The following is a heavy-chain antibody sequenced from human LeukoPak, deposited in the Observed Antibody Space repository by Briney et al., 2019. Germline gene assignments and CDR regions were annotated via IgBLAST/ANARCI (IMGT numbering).Heavy chain of an antibody. D-gene: IGHD3-22*01. Sequence: PGGSLRLSCAASGFTFSSYAMSWLRKSPGKGLAWVSAISTSGGNTYYADSVKGRFTISRDNAKNTLYLQMNSLRAEDTAVYYCASLPYYYDSSGYYQDYWGQGTLVTVSS. V-gene: IGHV3-23*01. J-gene: IGHJ4*02. CDR2: ISTSGGNT. CDR1: GFTFSSYA. CDR3: ASLPYYYDSSGYYQDY.